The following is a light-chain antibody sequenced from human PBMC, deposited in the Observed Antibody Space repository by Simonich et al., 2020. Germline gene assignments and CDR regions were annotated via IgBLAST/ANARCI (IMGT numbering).Light chain of an antibody. J-gene: IGKJ4*01. CDR1: QSVLYSSNNKNY. CDR2: WAS. V-gene: IGKV4-1*01. Sequence: DIVMTQSPVSLAVSLGERATINCKSSQSVLYSSNNKNYLAWYQKKPGQPPKRLIYWASTRVSGVPDRFRGRGSGTDFTLTISSLQAEDVAVYYCQQYYSTPLTFGGGTKVEIK. CDR3: QQYYSTPLT.